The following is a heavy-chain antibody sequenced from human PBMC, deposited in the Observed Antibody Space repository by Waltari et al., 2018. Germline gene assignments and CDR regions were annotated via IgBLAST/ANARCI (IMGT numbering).Heavy chain of an antibody. CDR1: GFTFSSFF. Sequence: EVQLVESGGGLVQPGGSLRLSCVASGFTFSSFFISWLRQAPGKGLEWVANIKQDGSEKYYVDSVKDRFTISRDNAENSLSLQMNSLRAEDTAVNYCARYVRPIYYMDVWGKGTTVTVSS. CDR2: IKQDGSEK. J-gene: IGHJ6*03. D-gene: IGHD3-10*02. CDR3: ARYVRPIYYMDV. V-gene: IGHV3-7*04.